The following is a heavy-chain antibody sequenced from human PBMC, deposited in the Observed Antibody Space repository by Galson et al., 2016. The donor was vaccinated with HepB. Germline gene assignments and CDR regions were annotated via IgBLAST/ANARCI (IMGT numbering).Heavy chain of an antibody. CDR3: SRPATSTRCYNCFDY. V-gene: IGHV3-11*06. D-gene: IGHD2-2*01. Sequence: SLRLSCAGSGFTFSDFDMTWIRQAPGKGLEWVSDIRSSGTYTKYAESVKDRFTISRDIAKNSLFLQMNSLRVEDTAVYYCSRPATSTRCYNCFDYWGQGTLVTVSS. J-gene: IGHJ4*02. CDR1: GFTFSDFD. CDR2: IRSSGTYT.